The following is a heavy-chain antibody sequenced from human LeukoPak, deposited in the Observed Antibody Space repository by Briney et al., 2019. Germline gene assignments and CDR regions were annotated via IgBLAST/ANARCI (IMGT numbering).Heavy chain of an antibody. Sequence: PGGSLRLSCVASGFTFSNYAVSWVRQARGKGLEWVSAISGSGSSTYYADSVKGRFTVSRDNSKNTLYLQMNSLRAEDTAVYYCAKDLSGVDYWGQGTLVTVSS. CDR3: AKDLSGVDY. V-gene: IGHV3-23*01. J-gene: IGHJ4*02. CDR2: ISGSGSST. D-gene: IGHD3-10*01. CDR1: GFTFSNYA.